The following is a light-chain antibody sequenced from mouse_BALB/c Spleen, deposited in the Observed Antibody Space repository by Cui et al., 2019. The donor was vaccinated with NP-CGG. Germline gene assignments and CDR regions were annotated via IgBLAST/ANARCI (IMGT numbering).Light chain of an antibody. CDR2: GTN. Sequence: QPLVTQESALTTSPGETVTLTCRSSIGAVTTSNYANWVQEKPDHLFTGLIGGTNNRPPGVPARFSGSLIGDKAARTITGAQTDDEAIYFCALWYSNHWVFGGGTKLTVL. J-gene: IGLJ1*01. CDR1: IGAVTTSNY. V-gene: IGLV1*01. CDR3: ALWYSNHWV.